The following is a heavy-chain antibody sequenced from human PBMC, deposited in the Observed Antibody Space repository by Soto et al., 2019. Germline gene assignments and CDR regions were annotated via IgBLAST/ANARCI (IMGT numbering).Heavy chain of an antibody. D-gene: IGHD1-1*01. Sequence: SQTLSLTCAISGDSVSSNSAGWTWIRQTPSRGLEWLGRTYYRSKWYFNYAVSVESRITINPDTSKNQFSLQLGSVTPDDTAVYYCARGSWDDVSGHYYMDVWGKGATVTVSS. CDR1: GDSVSSNSAG. V-gene: IGHV6-1*01. J-gene: IGHJ6*03. CDR3: ARGSWDDVSGHYYMDV. CDR2: TYYRSKWYF.